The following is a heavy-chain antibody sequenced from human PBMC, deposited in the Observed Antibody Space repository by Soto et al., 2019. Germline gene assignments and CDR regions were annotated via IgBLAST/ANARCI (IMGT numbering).Heavy chain of an antibody. Sequence: LRLSCAASGFTFSSYAMHWVRQAPGKGLEWVAVISYDGSNKYYADSVKGRFTISRDNSRNTLYLQMNSLRAEDTAVYYCARGGTAAMAPLDYWGQGTLVTVSS. D-gene: IGHD5-18*01. CDR2: ISYDGSNK. CDR1: GFTFSSYA. CDR3: ARGGTAAMAPLDY. V-gene: IGHV3-30-3*01. J-gene: IGHJ4*02.